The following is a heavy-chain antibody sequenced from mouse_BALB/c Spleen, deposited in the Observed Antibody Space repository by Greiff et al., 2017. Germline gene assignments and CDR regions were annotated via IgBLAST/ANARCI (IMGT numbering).Heavy chain of an antibody. CDR2: ISYSGST. CDR3: ARGEGYYFDY. V-gene: IGHV3-2*02. J-gene: IGHJ2*01. Sequence: EVQLVESGPGLVKPSQSLSLTCTVTGYSITSDYAWNWIRQFPGNKLEWMGYISYSGSTSYNPSLKSRISITRDTSKNQFFLQLNSVTTEDTATYYCARGEGYYFDYWGQGTTLTVAS. CDR1: GYSITSDYA.